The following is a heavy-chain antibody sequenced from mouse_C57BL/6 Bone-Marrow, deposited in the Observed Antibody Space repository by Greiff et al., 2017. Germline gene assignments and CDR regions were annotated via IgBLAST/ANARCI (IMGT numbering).Heavy chain of an antibody. CDR2: ISSGGSYT. D-gene: IGHD1-1*01. CDR1: GFTFSSYG. J-gene: IGHJ2*01. V-gene: IGHV5-6*01. Sequence: EVQRVESGGDLVKPGGSLKLSCAASGFTFSSYGMSWVRQTPDKRLEWVATISSGGSYTYYPASVKGRFTISRDNAKNTLYLQMSSLKSEDTAMYYCARRGRFITTVVDYFDYWGQGTTLTVAS. CDR3: ARRGRFITTVVDYFDY.